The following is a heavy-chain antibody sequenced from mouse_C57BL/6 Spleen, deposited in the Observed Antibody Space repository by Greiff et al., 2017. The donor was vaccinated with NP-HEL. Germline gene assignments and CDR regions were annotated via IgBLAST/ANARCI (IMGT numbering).Heavy chain of an antibody. CDR1: GYAFSSSW. V-gene: IGHV1-82*01. J-gene: IGHJ4*01. CDR3: ARSLYSAMDY. CDR2: IYPGDGDT. Sequence: VKLMESGPELVKPGASVKISCKASGYAFSSSWMNWVKQRPGKGLEWIGRIYPGDGDTNYNGKFKGKATLTADKSSSTAYMQLSSLTSEDSAVYFCARSLYSAMDYWGQGTSVTVSS. D-gene: IGHD1-3*01.